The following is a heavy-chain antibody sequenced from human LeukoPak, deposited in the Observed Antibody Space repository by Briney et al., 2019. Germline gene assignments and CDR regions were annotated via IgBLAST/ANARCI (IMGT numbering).Heavy chain of an antibody. CDR3: ARMVVTSSFDY. V-gene: IGHV4-31*03. D-gene: IGHD2-21*02. Sequence: SETLSLTCTVSGGSISSGGYYWSWIRQHPGKGLEWIGYIYYSGSTYYNPSLKSRVTISVDTSKNQFSLKLSSVTAADTAVYYCARMVVTSSFDYWGQGTLVTVSS. J-gene: IGHJ4*02. CDR2: IYYSGST. CDR1: GGSISSGGYY.